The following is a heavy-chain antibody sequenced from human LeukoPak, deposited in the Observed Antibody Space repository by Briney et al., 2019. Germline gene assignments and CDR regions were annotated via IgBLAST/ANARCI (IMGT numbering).Heavy chain of an antibody. J-gene: IGHJ4*02. CDR2: IWYDGSNK. V-gene: IGHV3-33*01. D-gene: IGHD5-18*01. CDR1: GFTFSSYG. CDR3: ARDVVGSYGSCGHYFDY. Sequence: GGSLRLSCAASGFTFSSYGMHWVRQAPGKGLEWVAVIWYDGSNKYYADSVKGRFTISRDNSKNTLYLQMNSLRAEDTAVYYCARDVVGSYGSCGHYFDYWGQGTLVTVSS.